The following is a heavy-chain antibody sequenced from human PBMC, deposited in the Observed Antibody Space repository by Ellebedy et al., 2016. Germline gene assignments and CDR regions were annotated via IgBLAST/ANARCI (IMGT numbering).Heavy chain of an antibody. V-gene: IGHV3-23*01. CDR1: GFTFNSYA. CDR3: ASFSGSYRNLDY. CDR2: ISGSGTST. D-gene: IGHD1-26*01. J-gene: IGHJ4*02. Sequence: GGSLRLSCAASGFTFNSYAMSWVRQAPGKGLEWVSSISGSGTSTYYADSVKGRFTISRDNSKNTLYLQMNSLRAEDTAVYYCASFSGSYRNLDYWGQGTLVTVSS.